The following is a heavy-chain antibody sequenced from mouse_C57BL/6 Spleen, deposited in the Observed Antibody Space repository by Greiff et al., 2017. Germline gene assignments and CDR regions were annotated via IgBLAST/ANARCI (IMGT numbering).Heavy chain of an antibody. D-gene: IGHD1-1*01. V-gene: IGHV1-20*01. J-gene: IGHJ3*01. CDR1: GYSFTGYF. CDR2: INPYNGDT. Sequence: EVQLQQSGPELVKPGDSVKISCKASGYSFTGYFMNWVMQSHGKSLEWIGRINPYNGDTFYNQKFKGKATLTVGKSSSTAHMELRSLTSEDSAVYYCARGGYYGSLAWFAYWGQGTLVTVSA. CDR3: ARGGYYGSLAWFAY.